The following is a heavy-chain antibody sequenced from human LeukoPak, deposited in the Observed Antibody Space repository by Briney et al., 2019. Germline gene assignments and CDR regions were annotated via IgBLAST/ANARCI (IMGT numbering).Heavy chain of an antibody. CDR3: ARDSRPAHYYDSSGQDWYFDL. CDR2: IYYSGTT. CDR1: GGSISRYY. Sequence: PSETLSLTCTVSGGSISRYYWSWIRQPPGKGLEWIGYIYYSGTTNYNPSLKSRVTISVVTSKNQFSLKLSSVTAADTAVYYCARDSRPAHYYDSSGQDWYFDLWGRGTLVTVSS. V-gene: IGHV4-59*01. J-gene: IGHJ2*01. D-gene: IGHD3-22*01.